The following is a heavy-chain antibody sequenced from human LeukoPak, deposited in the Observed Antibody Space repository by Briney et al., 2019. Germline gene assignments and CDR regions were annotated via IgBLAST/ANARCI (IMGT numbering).Heavy chain of an antibody. CDR2: IYYSGST. V-gene: IGHV4-59*01. Sequence: PSETLSLTCTVSGGSISSYYWSWIRQPPGKGLEWIGYIYYSGSTNYNPSLKSRVTISVDTSKNQFSLKLSSVTAADTAVYYCARSFRSETFDIWGRGTMVTVSS. CDR3: ARSFRSETFDI. CDR1: GGSISSYY. J-gene: IGHJ3*02.